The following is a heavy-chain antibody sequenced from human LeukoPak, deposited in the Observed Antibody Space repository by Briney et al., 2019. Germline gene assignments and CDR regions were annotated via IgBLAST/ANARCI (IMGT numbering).Heavy chain of an antibody. CDR3: ARLNSPSYFDY. CDR2: ISPTDSDT. J-gene: IGHJ4*02. CDR1: GYSFTTYW. D-gene: IGHD2/OR15-2a*01. V-gene: IGHV5-51*01. Sequence: GESLKISCKGSGYSFTTYWIGWVRQMPRKGLEWMGIISPTDSDTKYNPSFQAQVTMSADKSISTAYLQWTSLKASDTAIYYCARLNSPSYFDYWGQGTLVIVSS.